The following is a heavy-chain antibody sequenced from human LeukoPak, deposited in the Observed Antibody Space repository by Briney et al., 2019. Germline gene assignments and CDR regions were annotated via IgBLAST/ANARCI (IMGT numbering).Heavy chain of an antibody. J-gene: IGHJ4*02. V-gene: IGHV4-39*01. CDR1: GGSISSSSYY. Sequence: SETLSLTCTVSGGSISSSSYYWGWIRQPPGKGLEWIGSIYYSGSNYNNPSLKSRVTISVDTSKNQFSLKLSSVTATDTAVYYCARRGRVRGSLDYWGQGTLVTVSS. D-gene: IGHD3-10*01. CDR3: ARRGRVRGSLDY. CDR2: IYYSGSN.